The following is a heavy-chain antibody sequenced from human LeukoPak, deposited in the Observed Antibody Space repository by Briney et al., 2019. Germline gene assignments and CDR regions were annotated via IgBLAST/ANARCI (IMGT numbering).Heavy chain of an antibody. CDR1: GFTLSDYY. V-gene: IGHV3-11*04. D-gene: IGHD3-10*01. CDR3: ARAGTMVRGVNFDY. Sequence: GGSLKLSCAGSGFTLSDYYMSWIRQAPGKGLEWVSYISSSGSTIYYADSVKGRFTISRDNAKNSLYLQMNSLRAEDTAVYYCARAGTMVRGVNFDYWGQGTLVTVSS. J-gene: IGHJ4*02. CDR2: ISSSGSTI.